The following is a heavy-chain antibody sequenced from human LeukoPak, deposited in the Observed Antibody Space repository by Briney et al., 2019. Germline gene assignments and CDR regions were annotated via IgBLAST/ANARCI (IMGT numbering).Heavy chain of an antibody. Sequence: GGSLRLSCAASGFTFSRYAMSWVRQAPGKGLEWVSSISGSGGTTYYADSVKDRLIISRDNSANMLYLQMSSLRAEDTAVYFCVRSRDGYNSNSPLDYWGQGTLVTVSS. D-gene: IGHD5-24*01. V-gene: IGHV3-23*01. CDR2: ISGSGGTT. CDR1: GFTFSRYA. CDR3: VRSRDGYNSNSPLDY. J-gene: IGHJ4*02.